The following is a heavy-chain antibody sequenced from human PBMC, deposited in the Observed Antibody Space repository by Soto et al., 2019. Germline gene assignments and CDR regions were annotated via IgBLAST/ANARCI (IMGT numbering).Heavy chain of an antibody. J-gene: IGHJ4*02. CDR1: GFTFSSYA. V-gene: IGHV3-23*01. D-gene: IGHD4-17*01. CDR3: AKENTPDYGDYVDY. Sequence: LRLSCAASGFTFSSYAMSWVRQAPGKGLKWISSISGSGTSTYYADSVKGRFTISRDNSKNTMYLQMNSLRAEDTALYFCAKENTPDYGDYVDYWGQGTLVTVSS. CDR2: ISGSGTST.